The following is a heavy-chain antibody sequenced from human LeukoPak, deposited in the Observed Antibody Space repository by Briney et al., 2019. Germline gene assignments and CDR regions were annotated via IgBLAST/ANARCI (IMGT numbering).Heavy chain of an antibody. Sequence: PGGSLRLSCAASGFTFSSYGMHWVRQAPGKGLEWVAFIRYDGSNEYYADSVKGRFTISRDNLRTTLYVQMNSLRAEDTAVYYCAGHGGKAFDIWGQGTMVTVSS. CDR1: GFTFSSYG. CDR2: IRYDGSNE. CDR3: AGHGGKAFDI. J-gene: IGHJ3*02. V-gene: IGHV3-30*02. D-gene: IGHD3-16*01.